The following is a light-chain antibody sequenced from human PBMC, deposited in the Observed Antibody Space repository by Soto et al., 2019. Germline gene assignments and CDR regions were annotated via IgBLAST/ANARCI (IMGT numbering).Light chain of an antibody. V-gene: IGLV2-14*03. Sequence: QSALTQPASVSGSPGQSITISCTGTSSDVGGFNYVSWYQQHPGKAPKLMIYDVTNRPSGVSYRFSGSKSGNTASLTISGLQAEDEADDYCHSNTSSSTYVFGTGTKLTVL. CDR3: HSNTSSSTYV. CDR1: SSDVGGFNY. J-gene: IGLJ1*01. CDR2: DVT.